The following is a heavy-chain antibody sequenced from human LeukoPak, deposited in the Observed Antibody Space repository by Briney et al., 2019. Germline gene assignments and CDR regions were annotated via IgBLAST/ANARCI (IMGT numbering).Heavy chain of an antibody. CDR3: AGTNSYGYLNDAFDI. Sequence: GGSLRLSCAASGFTFSSYGMHWVRQAPGKGLEWVAVISYDGSNKYYADSVKGRFTISRDNSKNTLYLQMNSLRAEDTAVYYCAGTNSYGYLNDAFDIWGQGTMVTVSS. D-gene: IGHD5-18*01. J-gene: IGHJ3*02. CDR2: ISYDGSNK. V-gene: IGHV3-30*03. CDR1: GFTFSSYG.